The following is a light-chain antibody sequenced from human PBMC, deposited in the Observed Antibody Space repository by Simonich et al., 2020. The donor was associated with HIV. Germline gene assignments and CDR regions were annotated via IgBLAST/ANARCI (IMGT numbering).Light chain of an antibody. V-gene: IGKV4-1*01. CDR2: WAS. J-gene: IGKJ1*01. CDR3: QQYYITPHT. Sequence: DIVMTQSPDSLAVSLGERATINCKSSQSVLYSSNNKNYLAWYQQQPGQPPKLLIYWASARESGFPDRFSGSGSETDFTLTISSLQAEDVAVYYCQQYYITPHTFGQGTKVEIK. CDR1: QSVLYSSNNKNY.